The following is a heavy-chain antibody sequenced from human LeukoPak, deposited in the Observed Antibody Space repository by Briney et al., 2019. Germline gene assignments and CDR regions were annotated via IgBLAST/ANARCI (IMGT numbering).Heavy chain of an antibody. Sequence: ASVGVSCRASGYPFTRYGISWVRQAPGQGLEWIGWISGSNGNTKYTLKFQGRVTMTADTSTGTAYMDLTNLRFDDTAVYFCARSGRGTYYYFDLWGQGTLVTVSS. V-gene: IGHV1-18*01. CDR2: ISGSNGNT. J-gene: IGHJ4*02. CDR1: GYPFTRYG. CDR3: ARSGRGTYYYFDL. D-gene: IGHD1-26*01.